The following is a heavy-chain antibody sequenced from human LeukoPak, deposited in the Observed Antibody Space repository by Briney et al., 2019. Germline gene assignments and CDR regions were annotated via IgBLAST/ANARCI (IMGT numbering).Heavy chain of an antibody. D-gene: IGHD3-3*01. Sequence: PSETLSLTCTVSGYSISSGYYWGWIRQPPGKGLEWIGSIYHSGSTYYNPSLKSRVTISVDTSKNQFSLKLSSVTAADTAVYYCVRTIFGVVIEYYFDYWGQGTLVTVSS. V-gene: IGHV4-38-2*02. CDR1: GYSISSGYY. CDR3: VRTIFGVVIEYYFDY. CDR2: IYHSGST. J-gene: IGHJ4*02.